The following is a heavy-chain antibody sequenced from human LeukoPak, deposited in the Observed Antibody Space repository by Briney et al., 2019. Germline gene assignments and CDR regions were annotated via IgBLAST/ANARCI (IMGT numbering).Heavy chain of an antibody. Sequence: ASVKVSSKASGYTFTSYGISWVRQAPGQGLEWMGWISAYNGNTNYAQKLQGRVTMTTDTSTSTAYMELRNLRSDDTAVYYCARGGVSNSWYRTPDYWGQGTLVTVSS. CDR3: ARGGVSNSWYRTPDY. J-gene: IGHJ4*02. CDR2: ISAYNGNT. D-gene: IGHD6-13*01. CDR1: GYTFTSYG. V-gene: IGHV1-18*01.